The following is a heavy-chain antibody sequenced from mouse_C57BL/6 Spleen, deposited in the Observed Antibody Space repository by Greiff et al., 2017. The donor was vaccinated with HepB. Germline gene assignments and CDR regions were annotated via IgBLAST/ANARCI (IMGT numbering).Heavy chain of an antibody. V-gene: IGHV5-4*01. CDR3: ARDQGAGSNYLFDY. J-gene: IGHJ2*01. D-gene: IGHD2-5*01. Sequence: EVKLQESGGGLVKPGGSLKLSCAASGFTFSSYAMSWVRQTPEKRLEWVATISDGGSYTYYPDNVKGRFTISRDNAKNNLYLQMSHLKSEDTAMYYCARDQGAGSNYLFDYWGQGTTLTVSS. CDR1: GFTFSSYA. CDR2: ISDGGSYT.